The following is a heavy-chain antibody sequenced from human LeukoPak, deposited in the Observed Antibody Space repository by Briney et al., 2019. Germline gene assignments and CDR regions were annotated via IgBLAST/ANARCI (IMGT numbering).Heavy chain of an antibody. V-gene: IGHV3-43*01. Sequence: GGSLRLSYAPSGFTFDDYPMHWVRQAPRKGMVLVSLISWDGTSTYHADSLKGRFNISRDDSKKSLFLQMNSLNTEDTALNYWAKDMGNESAMGFDYWGQGTLVTVSS. CDR2: ISWDGTST. CDR1: GFTFDDYP. CDR3: AKDMGNESAMGFDY. J-gene: IGHJ4*02. D-gene: IGHD7-27*01.